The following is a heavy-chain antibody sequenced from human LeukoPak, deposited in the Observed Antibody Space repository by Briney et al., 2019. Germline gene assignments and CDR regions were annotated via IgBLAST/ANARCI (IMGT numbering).Heavy chain of an antibody. V-gene: IGHV3-23*01. J-gene: IGHJ4*02. CDR2: ISGSGGST. Sequence: PGGSLRLSCAASGFTFSSYAMSWVRQAPGKGLEWVSAISGSGGSTYYADSVKGRFTISRDNSKNTLYLQMNSLRAEDAAVYYCAKGSVGCYYYDSSGYALDYWGQGTLVTVSS. CDR1: GFTFSSYA. D-gene: IGHD3-22*01. CDR3: AKGSVGCYYYDSSGYALDY.